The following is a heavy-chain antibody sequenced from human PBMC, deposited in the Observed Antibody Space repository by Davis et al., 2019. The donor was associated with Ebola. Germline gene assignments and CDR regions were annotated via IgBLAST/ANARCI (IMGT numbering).Heavy chain of an antibody. CDR1: GFTFDAYA. J-gene: IGHJ6*02. Sequence: GGSLRLSCAASGFTFDAYAMHWVRHAPGKGLEWVSGTSWNSGSIGYADSVKGRFTISRDNSKNSLYLQMNSLRAEDTALYYCAKGRYQLLLSPGMDVWGQGTTVTVSS. V-gene: IGHV3-9*01. CDR3: AKGRYQLLLSPGMDV. D-gene: IGHD2-2*01. CDR2: TSWNSGSI.